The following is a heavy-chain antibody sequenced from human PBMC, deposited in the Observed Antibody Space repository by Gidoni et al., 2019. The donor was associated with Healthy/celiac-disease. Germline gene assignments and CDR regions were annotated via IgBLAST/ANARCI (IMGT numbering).Heavy chain of an antibody. D-gene: IGHD3-10*01. CDR3: AATYYYGAGSSYYFDY. CDR2: ISYSGST. V-gene: IGHV4-59*01. CDR1: GGSISSYY. Sequence: QVQLQESGPGLVKPSETLSLTCTVSGGSISSYYWSWIRQPPGKGREWIGYISYSGSTNYNPSLKSRVTISVDTSKTQFSLKLSSVTAADTAVYYCAATYYYGAGSSYYFDYWGQGTLVTVSS. J-gene: IGHJ4*02.